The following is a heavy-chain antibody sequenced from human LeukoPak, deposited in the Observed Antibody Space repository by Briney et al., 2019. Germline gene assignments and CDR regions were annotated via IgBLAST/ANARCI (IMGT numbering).Heavy chain of an antibody. D-gene: IGHD6-19*01. Sequence: GGSLRPSCAAAGFTFTIDWMTWVRQAPGRGLEWVADIKQGGSDKYYAGSVKGRFTISRDNAKNSLYLQMNSLRAEDTAVYFCARYNSAWKTDDYWGQGTLVTVSS. CDR3: ARYNSAWKTDDY. CDR1: GFTFTIDW. CDR2: IKQGGSDK. V-gene: IGHV3-7*03. J-gene: IGHJ4*02.